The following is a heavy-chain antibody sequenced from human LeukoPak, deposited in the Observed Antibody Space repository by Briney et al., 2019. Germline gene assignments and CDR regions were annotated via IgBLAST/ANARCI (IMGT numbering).Heavy chain of an antibody. CDR2: IKTDGSKI. D-gene: IGHD7-27*01. V-gene: IGHV3-7*01. J-gene: IGHJ4*02. Sequence: GGSLRLSCVASGFTFISYWMTWVRQAPGKGLEWVANIKTDGSKIYYVDSVKGRFTISRDNAKNSLYLKMNSLRAEDTAVYYCARDLNWETYWGQGTLVSVSS. CDR1: GFTFISYW. CDR3: ARDLNWETY.